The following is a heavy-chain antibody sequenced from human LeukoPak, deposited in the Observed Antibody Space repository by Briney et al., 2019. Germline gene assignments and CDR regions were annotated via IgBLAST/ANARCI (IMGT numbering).Heavy chain of an antibody. CDR3: ARHDYGGNFYYYYYYMDV. J-gene: IGHJ6*03. CDR2: ISSTSSSI. CDR1: EFTFSTYN. V-gene: IGHV3-21*01. Sequence: GGSLRLSCVASEFTFSTYNMNWVRQAPGKGLEWVSSISSTSSSIYYADSVKGRFTISRDNAKNSLYLQMNSLRAEDTAVYYCARHDYGGNFYYYYYYMDVWGKGTTVTVSS. D-gene: IGHD4-23*01.